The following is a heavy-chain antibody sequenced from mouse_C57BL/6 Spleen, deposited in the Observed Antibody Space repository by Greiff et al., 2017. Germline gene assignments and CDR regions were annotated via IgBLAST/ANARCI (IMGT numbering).Heavy chain of an antibody. CDR1: GYAFSSSW. Sequence: LVESGASVKISCKASGYAFSSSWMNWVKQRPGKGLEWIGRIYPGDGDTNYNGKFKGKATLTADKSSSTAYMQLSSLTSEDSAVYFCARESGTFFAYWGQGTLVTVSA. V-gene: IGHV1-82*01. D-gene: IGHD3-1*01. CDR3: ARESGTFFAY. CDR2: IYPGDGDT. J-gene: IGHJ3*01.